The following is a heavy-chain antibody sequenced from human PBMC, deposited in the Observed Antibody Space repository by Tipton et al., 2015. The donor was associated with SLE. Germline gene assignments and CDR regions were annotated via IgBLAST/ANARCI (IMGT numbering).Heavy chain of an antibody. CDR2: IYYSGST. Sequence: TLSLTCSVSGGSISSSYWSWIRQPPGKGLEWIGYIYYSGSTNYNPSLKSRVTISVDTSKNQFSLKLSSVTAADTAVYYCARDQGGSYESRTDAFDIWGQGTMVTVSS. J-gene: IGHJ3*02. CDR1: GGSISSSY. D-gene: IGHD1-26*01. V-gene: IGHV4-59*01. CDR3: ARDQGGSYESRTDAFDI.